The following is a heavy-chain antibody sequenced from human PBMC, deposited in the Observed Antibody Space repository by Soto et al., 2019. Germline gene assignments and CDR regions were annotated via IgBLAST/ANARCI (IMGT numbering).Heavy chain of an antibody. V-gene: IGHV3-48*02. D-gene: IGHD3-22*01. J-gene: IGHJ3*02. Sequence: EVQLVESGGGLVQPGGSLRLSCAASGFTFSSYSMNWVRQAPGKGLEWVSYISSSSSTIYYADSVKGRFTISRDNAKNSLYLQMNSLRDEDTAVYYCARDRSDTYYYDSSGYSSLDAFDIWGQGTMVTVSS. CDR2: ISSSSSTI. CDR1: GFTFSSYS. CDR3: ARDRSDTYYYDSSGYSSLDAFDI.